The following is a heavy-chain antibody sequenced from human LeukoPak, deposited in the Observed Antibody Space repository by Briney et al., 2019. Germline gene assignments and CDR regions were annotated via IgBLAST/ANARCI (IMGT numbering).Heavy chain of an antibody. D-gene: IGHD5-18*01. CDR1: GGSISSSSYY. V-gene: IGHV4-39*07. J-gene: IGHJ6*02. Sequence: LETLSLTCTVSGGSISSSSYYWGWIRQPPGKGLEWIGSIYYSGSTYYNPSLKSRVTISVDTSKNQFSLKLSSVTAADTAVYYCARRLGYSYAGLWYYYGMDVWGQGTTVTVSS. CDR3: ARRLGYSYAGLWYYYGMDV. CDR2: IYYSGST.